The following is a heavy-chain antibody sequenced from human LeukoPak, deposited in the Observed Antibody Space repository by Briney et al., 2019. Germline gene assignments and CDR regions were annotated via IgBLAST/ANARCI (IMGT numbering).Heavy chain of an antibody. Sequence: QPGGSLRLSCAASGFTFSSYAMSWVRQAPGKGLEWVSAISGSGGGTYYADSVKGRFTISRDNSKNTLYLQMNSLRAEDTAVYYCARDGARGIRLLWFGELLHNWFDPWGQGTLVTVSS. J-gene: IGHJ5*02. D-gene: IGHD3-10*01. CDR2: ISGSGGGT. CDR3: ARDGARGIRLLWFGELLHNWFDP. CDR1: GFTFSSYA. V-gene: IGHV3-23*01.